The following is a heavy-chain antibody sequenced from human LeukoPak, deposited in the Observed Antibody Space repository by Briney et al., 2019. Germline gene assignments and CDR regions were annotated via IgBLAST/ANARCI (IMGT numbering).Heavy chain of an antibody. Sequence: PGGSLRLSCAASGFTFSSYAMSWVRQAPGEGLEWVSAICGGGGSTYYADSVKGRFTISRDSSRSTLYLRMNSLRAEDTAVYYFAKDRVGGVVPAAIALDVWGKGTTVTISS. CDR2: ICGGGGST. CDR3: AKDRVGGVVPAAIALDV. D-gene: IGHD2-2*01. V-gene: IGHV3-23*01. J-gene: IGHJ6*04. CDR1: GFTFSSYA.